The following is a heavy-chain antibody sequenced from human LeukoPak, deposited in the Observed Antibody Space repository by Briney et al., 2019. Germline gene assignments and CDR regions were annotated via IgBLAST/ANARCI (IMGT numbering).Heavy chain of an antibody. CDR2: FDPEDGEV. CDR1: GYTFTDFY. CDR3: ATSPGTYYNS. Sequence: GATVKLSCKASGYTFTDFYIHWVQEAPGRGLEWMRRFDPEDGEVFYADIFQGRIVISADTSINTAYLELSNLRSEDTALYYCATSPGTYYNSWGQGTLVTVSS. J-gene: IGHJ4*02. V-gene: IGHV1-69-2*01. D-gene: IGHD1-26*01.